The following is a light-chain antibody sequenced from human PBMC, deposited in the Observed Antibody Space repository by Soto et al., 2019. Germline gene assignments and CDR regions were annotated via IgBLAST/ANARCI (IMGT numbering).Light chain of an antibody. J-gene: IGLJ2*01. CDR2: EVN. V-gene: IGLV2-8*01. CDR3: SSYAGSNNLV. Sequence: QSALTQPPSASGSPGQSVTISCTGTSSDVGGYNYVSWYQHHPGKAPKVMIYEVNKRPSGVPDRFSGSKSGNTASLTVSGLQAEDEGDYYCSSYAGSNNLVFGGGTKLTVL. CDR1: SSDVGGYNY.